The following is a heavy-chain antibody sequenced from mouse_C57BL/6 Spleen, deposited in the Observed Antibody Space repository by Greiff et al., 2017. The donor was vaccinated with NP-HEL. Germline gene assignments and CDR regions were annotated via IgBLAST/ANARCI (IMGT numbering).Heavy chain of an antibody. D-gene: IGHD1-1*01. CDR1: GFNIKDDY. J-gene: IGHJ1*03. V-gene: IGHV14-4*01. Sequence: EVQLQQSGAELVRPGASVKLSCTASGFNIKDDYMHWVKQRPEQGLEWIGWIDPENGDTEYASKFQGKATITADTSSNTAYLQLSSLTSEDTAVYYCTTERFTTVVARYFDVWGTGTTVTVSS. CDR2: IDPENGDT. CDR3: TTERFTTVVARYFDV.